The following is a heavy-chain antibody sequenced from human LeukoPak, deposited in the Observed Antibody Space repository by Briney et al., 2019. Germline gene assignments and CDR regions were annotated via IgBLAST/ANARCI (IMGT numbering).Heavy chain of an antibody. V-gene: IGHV1-2*02. CDR2: INPNSGGT. J-gene: IGHJ6*03. D-gene: IGHD6-13*01. CDR3: ARGFKYSSSWFITSYYYYYYMDV. CDR1: GYTFTGYY. Sequence: ASVKVSCKASGYTFTGYYMHWVRQAPGQGLEWMGWINPNSGGTNYAQKFQGRVTMTRDTSISTAYMELSRLRSDDTAVYYCARGFKYSSSWFITSYYYYYYMDVWGKGTTVTVSS.